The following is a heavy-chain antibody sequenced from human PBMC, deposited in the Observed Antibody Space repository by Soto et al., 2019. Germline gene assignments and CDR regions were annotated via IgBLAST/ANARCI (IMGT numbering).Heavy chain of an antibody. J-gene: IGHJ4*01. CDR2: INHSGST. V-gene: IGHV4-34*01. D-gene: IGHD3-10*01. CDR3: ARGKPHHRRYGSGSYFFDY. Sequence: SETLSLTCAVYGGSFSGYYWSWIRQPPGKGLEWIGEINHSGSTNYNPSLKSRVTISVDTSKNQFSLKLSSVTAADTAVYYCARGKPHHRRYGSGSYFFDYWGHGTLVTVSS. CDR1: GGSFSGYY.